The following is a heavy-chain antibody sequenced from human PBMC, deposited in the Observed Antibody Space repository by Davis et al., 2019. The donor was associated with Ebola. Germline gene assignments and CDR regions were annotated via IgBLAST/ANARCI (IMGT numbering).Heavy chain of an antibody. J-gene: IGHJ3*02. Sequence: GESLKISCTASGFTCSDYAMSWVRQAPGKGLEWVSTLGTSADTYYADSVKGRFTISRDNSKNTLYLQMNGLRVEDTAIYYCAKDTSNIWFDIWGQGTVVTVSS. CDR2: LGTSADT. V-gene: IGHV3-23*01. CDR1: GFTCSDYA. CDR3: AKDTSNIWFDI. D-gene: IGHD1-26*01.